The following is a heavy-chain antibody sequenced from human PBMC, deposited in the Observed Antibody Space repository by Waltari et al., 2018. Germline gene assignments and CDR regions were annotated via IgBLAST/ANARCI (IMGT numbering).Heavy chain of an antibody. V-gene: IGHV1-69-2*01. CDR2: VDPEDGET. D-gene: IGHD6-19*01. J-gene: IGHJ3*01. CDR1: GYTFSDYY. CDR3: ATALGDSSSASRPFDF. Sequence: EVQLLQSGAELKEPGTTVRIPCKVYGYTFSDYYIHWVQQAPGKGLRWMGLVDPEDGETIYADNFQGRVTISADTSTDTAFMELSSLRSEDTAVFYCATALGDSSSASRPFDFWGQGTMITVSS.